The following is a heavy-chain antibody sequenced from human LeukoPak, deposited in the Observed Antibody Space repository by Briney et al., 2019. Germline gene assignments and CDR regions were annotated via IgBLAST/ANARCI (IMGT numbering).Heavy chain of an antibody. CDR1: GGSISSSSYY. D-gene: IGHD2-15*01. Sequence: SDTLSLTCTVSGGSISSSSYYWGWIRQPPGKGLEWIANIYYSGSTYYNPSLKSRVTISVDTSKNLFSLKLSSVTAADTAVYYCARLAGVVEKRYFDYWGQGTLVTVSS. J-gene: IGHJ4*02. V-gene: IGHV4-39*01. CDR3: ARLAGVVEKRYFDY. CDR2: IYYSGST.